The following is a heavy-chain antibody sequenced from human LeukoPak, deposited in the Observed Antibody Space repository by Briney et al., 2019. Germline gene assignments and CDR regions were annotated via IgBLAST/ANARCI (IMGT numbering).Heavy chain of an antibody. Sequence: GRSLRLSCAASGFTFSSYGMHWVRQAPGKGLEWVAVIWYDGSNNYYAASVKGRFTISNANSKNTLYLQMNSLRAEDTAVYYCARVGRQSLQNRPYYYDYYMDVWGKGTTVIV. D-gene: IGHD1-14*01. CDR3: ARVGRQSLQNRPYYYDYYMDV. J-gene: IGHJ6*03. CDR2: IWYDGSNN. V-gene: IGHV3-33*01. CDR1: GFTFSSYG.